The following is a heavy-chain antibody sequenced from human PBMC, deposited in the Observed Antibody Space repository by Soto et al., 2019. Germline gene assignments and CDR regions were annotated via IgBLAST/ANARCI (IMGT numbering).Heavy chain of an antibody. J-gene: IGHJ4*02. D-gene: IGHD1-26*01. CDR2: IGPESGAT. CDR1: GYTFTSCG. Sequence: ASVKVSCKASGYTFTSCGISWVRQAPEQGPEWMGEIGPESGATRYAQRFQGRVTMTRDMSITTVYMELNNLSPDDTAVYYCGRGRSGQIVVFYWGQGTPVTVSS. V-gene: IGHV1-2*02. CDR3: GRGRSGQIVVFY.